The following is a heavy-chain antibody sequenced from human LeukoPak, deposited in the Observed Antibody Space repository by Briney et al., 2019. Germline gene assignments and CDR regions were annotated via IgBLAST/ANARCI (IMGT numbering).Heavy chain of an antibody. CDR2: IYYSGST. CDR3: ARTLLWFGKSADFDY. Sequence: SETLSLTCTVSGGSISSSSSYYWGWIRQPPGKGLEWIGSIYYSGSTYYNPSLKSRVAMSVDTSNNQFSLKLSSVTATDTAVYYCARTLLWFGKSADFDYWGQGTLVTVSS. D-gene: IGHD3-10*01. CDR1: GGSISSSSSYY. J-gene: IGHJ4*02. V-gene: IGHV4-39*01.